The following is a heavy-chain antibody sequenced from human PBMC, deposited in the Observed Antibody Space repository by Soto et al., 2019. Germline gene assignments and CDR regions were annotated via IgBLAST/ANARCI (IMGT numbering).Heavy chain of an antibody. V-gene: IGHV3-23*01. D-gene: IGHD3-3*01. CDR3: ATSYYDLWSGSAYFDY. Sequence: PGGSLRLSCAASGFTFSSYAMSWVRQAPGKGLEWVSAISGSGGSTYYADSVKGRFTISRDNSKNTLYLQMNSLRAEDTAVYYCATSYYDLWSGSAYFDYWGQGTLVTVSS. J-gene: IGHJ4*02. CDR1: GFTFSSYA. CDR2: ISGSGGST.